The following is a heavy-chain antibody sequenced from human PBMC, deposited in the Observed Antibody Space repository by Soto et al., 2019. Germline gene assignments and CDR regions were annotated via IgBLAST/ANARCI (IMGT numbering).Heavy chain of an antibody. V-gene: IGHV3-23*01. J-gene: IGHJ4*02. CDR3: AKDGGPIVVVVAATIDY. CDR2: ISGSGGST. CDR1: GFTFSSYG. D-gene: IGHD2-15*01. Sequence: GGSLRLSCAASGFTFSSYGMSWVRQAPGKGLEWVSAISGSGGSTYYADSVKGRFTISRDNSKNTLYLQMNSLRAEDTAVYYCAKDGGPIVVVVAATIDYWGQGTLVTVSS.